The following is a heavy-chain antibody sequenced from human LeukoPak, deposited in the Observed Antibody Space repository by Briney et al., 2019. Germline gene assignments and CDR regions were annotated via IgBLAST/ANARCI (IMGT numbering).Heavy chain of an antibody. Sequence: GGSLRLSCAASGFTFSNYGMPWVRQAPGKGLEWVAVISYDGSNKYYADSVKGRFTISRDNSKNTLYLQMNSLRAEDTAVYYCARRDSSGWYNYYYGMDVWGQGTTVTVSS. J-gene: IGHJ6*02. CDR1: GFTFSNYG. CDR2: ISYDGSNK. D-gene: IGHD6-19*01. V-gene: IGHV3-30*19. CDR3: ARRDSSGWYNYYYGMDV.